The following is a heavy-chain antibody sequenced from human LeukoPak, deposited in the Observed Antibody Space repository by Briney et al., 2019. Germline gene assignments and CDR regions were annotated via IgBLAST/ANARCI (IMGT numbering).Heavy chain of an antibody. Sequence: GGSLRLSCAASGFTFSNAWMSWVRQAPGKGLEWVGRIKSKTDGGTTDYAAPVKGRFTISRDDSKNTLYLQMNSLRAEDTAVYYCARDSSPKGIAAAGTGGIGYWGQGTLVTVSS. CDR3: ARDSSPKGIAAAGTGGIGY. CDR1: GFTFSNAW. CDR2: IKSKTDGGTT. J-gene: IGHJ4*02. D-gene: IGHD6-13*01. V-gene: IGHV3-15*01.